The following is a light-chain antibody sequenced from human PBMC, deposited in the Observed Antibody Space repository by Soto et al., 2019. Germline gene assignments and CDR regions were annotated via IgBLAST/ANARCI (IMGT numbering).Light chain of an antibody. V-gene: IGLV2-14*01. CDR1: SSDVGGHNS. CDR2: EVS. Sequence: QSVLTQPASVSGSPGQSITISCTGTSSDVGGHNSVSWYRQDPGKAPKLMIYEVSNRPSGVSNRFSGSKSGNTASLTISGLQAEDEADYYCSSYTSSTLYVFGTGTKVTVL. J-gene: IGLJ1*01. CDR3: SSYTSSTLYV.